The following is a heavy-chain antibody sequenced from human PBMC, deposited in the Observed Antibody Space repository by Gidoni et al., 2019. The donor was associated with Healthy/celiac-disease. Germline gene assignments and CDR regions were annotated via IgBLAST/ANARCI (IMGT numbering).Heavy chain of an antibody. CDR2: ISGSGGST. V-gene: IGHV3-23*01. D-gene: IGHD4-17*01. Sequence: EVQLLESGGGLVQPGGSLRLSCAASGFTVSSYAMSWVRQAPGKGLEWVSAISGSGGSTYYADSVKGRFTISRDNSKNTLYLQMNSLRAEDTAVYYCAKDYGDYVGAFDIWGQGTMVTVPS. J-gene: IGHJ3*02. CDR1: GFTVSSYA. CDR3: AKDYGDYVGAFDI.